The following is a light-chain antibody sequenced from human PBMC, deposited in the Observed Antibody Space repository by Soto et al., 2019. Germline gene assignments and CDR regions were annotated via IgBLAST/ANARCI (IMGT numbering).Light chain of an antibody. CDR1: QRVTNT. V-gene: IGKV3-15*01. Sequence: EIVMTQSPATLSVSPGERATLSFRASQRVTNTLAWYQQKPGQAPRLLIYGASTRATGIPGRFSGSGSGTEFTLTISSLQSEDFAVYYCQQYYDWPITFGQGTRLEIK. J-gene: IGKJ5*01. CDR2: GAS. CDR3: QQYYDWPIT.